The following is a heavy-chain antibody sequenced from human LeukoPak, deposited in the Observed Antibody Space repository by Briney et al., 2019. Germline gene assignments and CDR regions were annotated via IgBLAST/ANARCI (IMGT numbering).Heavy chain of an antibody. D-gene: IGHD2-8*02. CDR2: ISSSGTTT. CDR3: ARDGLYWDLNYYYYYMDV. Sequence: PGGSLRLSCAASGFTFSSYEMNRVRQAPGKGLEWVSYISSSGTTTYYADSVKGRFTISRDNAKNSLYLQMNSLRAEDTAVYYCARDGLYWDLNYYYYYMDVWGKGTTATVSS. CDR1: GFTFSSYE. V-gene: IGHV3-48*03. J-gene: IGHJ6*03.